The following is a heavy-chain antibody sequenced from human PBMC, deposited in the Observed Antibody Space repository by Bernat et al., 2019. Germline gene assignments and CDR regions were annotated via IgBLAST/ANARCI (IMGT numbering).Heavy chain of an antibody. CDR3: TREVVHYYDSSGYYAELRWFDP. V-gene: IGHV3-49*05. CDR1: GFTFGDYA. J-gene: IGHJ5*02. Sequence: EVQLVESGGGLVKPGRSLRLSCTASGFTFGDYAMSWFRQAPGKGLEWVGFIRSKAYGGTTEYAASVKGRFTISRDDSKSIAYLQMNSLKTEDTAVYYCTREVVHYYDSSGYYAELRWFDPWGQGTLVTVSS. CDR2: IRSKAYGGTT. D-gene: IGHD3-22*01.